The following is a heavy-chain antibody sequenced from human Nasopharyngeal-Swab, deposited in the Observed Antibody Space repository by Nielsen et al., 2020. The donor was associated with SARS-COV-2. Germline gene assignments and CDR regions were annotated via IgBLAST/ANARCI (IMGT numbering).Heavy chain of an antibody. J-gene: IGHJ4*02. D-gene: IGHD3-3*01. V-gene: IGHV3-48*03. CDR2: ISSSGSSI. CDR3: AKEGTGAPFLGPIDY. Sequence: GESLRLSCAASGFTFSSYQMNWVRHAPGQGLEWVSSISSSGSSIYYADSVKGRFTISRDNARHSLYLQMNSLRAEDTAVYYCAKEGTGAPFLGPIDYWGQGTLVTVSS. CDR1: GFTFSSYQ.